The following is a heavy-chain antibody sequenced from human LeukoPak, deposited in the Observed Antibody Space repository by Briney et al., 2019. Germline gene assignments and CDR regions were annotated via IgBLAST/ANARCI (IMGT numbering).Heavy chain of an antibody. CDR1: GFTFSVAA. V-gene: IGHV3-23*01. CDR2: IGASGEST. J-gene: IGHJ3*01. D-gene: IGHD5-24*01. Sequence: GGSLRLSCAASGFTFSVAAMTWVRQAPGKGLEWVSRIGASGESTYYADSVKGRFTISRDNSKNTLSLQMNSLSDEDTDMSYCSKDIQLSTWGLGTMATVSS. CDR3: SKDIQLST.